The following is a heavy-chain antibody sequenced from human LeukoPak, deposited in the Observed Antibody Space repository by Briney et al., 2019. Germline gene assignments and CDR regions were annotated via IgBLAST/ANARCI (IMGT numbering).Heavy chain of an antibody. CDR1: GGSISSGSYY. D-gene: IGHD3-10*01. V-gene: IGHV4-61*01. CDR2: IYYSGST. CDR3: ARLLAGMVRPYYFDY. J-gene: IGHJ4*02. Sequence: PSETLSLTCTVSGGSISSGSYYWSWIRQPPGKGLEWIGYIYYSGSTNYNPSLKSRVTISVDTSKNQFSLKLSSVTAADTAVYYCARLLAGMVRPYYFDYWGQGTLVTVSS.